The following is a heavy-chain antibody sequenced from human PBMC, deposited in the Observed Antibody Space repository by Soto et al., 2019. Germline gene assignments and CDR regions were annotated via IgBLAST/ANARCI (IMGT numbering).Heavy chain of an antibody. J-gene: IGHJ4*02. CDR1: GFTFSSYA. Sequence: EVQLLESGGGLVQPGGSLRLSCAASGFTFSSYAMSWVRQAPGKGLEWVSAISGSVGSTYYADSVKGRFTISRDNSKNTLYLQMNSLRAEDTAVYYCAKDFKGRWELLPPVDYWGQGTLVTVSS. V-gene: IGHV3-23*01. D-gene: IGHD1-26*01. CDR3: AKDFKGRWELLPPVDY. CDR2: ISGSVGST.